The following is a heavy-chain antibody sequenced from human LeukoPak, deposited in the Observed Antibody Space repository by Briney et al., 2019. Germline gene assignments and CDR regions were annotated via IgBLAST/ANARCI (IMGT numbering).Heavy chain of an antibody. J-gene: IGHJ5*02. CDR2: VSDSGDLT. V-gene: IGHV3-23*01. D-gene: IGHD2-2*01. CDR3: AKDRPPNYSSRQGFSDNWFDP. Sequence: PGGSLRLSCTASGFTFNTYAMTWVRQLPGKGLEWVSTVSDSGDLTYYADSVKGRFTISRDNSRNTLYLQMNSLRVADTAVYYCAKDRPPNYSSRQGFSDNWFDPWGQGTLVTVSS. CDR1: GFTFNTYA.